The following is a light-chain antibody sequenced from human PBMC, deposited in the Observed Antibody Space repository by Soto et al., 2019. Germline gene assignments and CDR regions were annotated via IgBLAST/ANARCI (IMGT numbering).Light chain of an antibody. J-gene: IGKJ3*01. CDR1: QSISSY. V-gene: IGKV1-39*01. Sequence: DLQMTQSPSSLSASVGDRVTITCRASQSISSYLNWYQQKPGKAPKLLMYAAASLQSGVPSRFSGSGSGTDFTLTISSLQPEDFATYYCQQSYSISFTFGPGTKVDIK. CDR3: QQSYSISFT. CDR2: AAA.